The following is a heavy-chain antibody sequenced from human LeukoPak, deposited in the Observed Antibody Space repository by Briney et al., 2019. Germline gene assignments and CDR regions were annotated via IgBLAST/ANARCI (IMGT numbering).Heavy chain of an antibody. CDR1: GGSINSYY. D-gene: IGHD2-21*02. Sequence: SETLSLTCTVSGGSINSYYWSWIRLPPGKGLECIGYIYYSGSTNYNPSLKSRVTIPVDTSKNQFSLKLSSVTAADTAVYYCARGRDDCGGDCYYYYYGMDVWGQGTTVTVSS. V-gene: IGHV4-59*01. CDR2: IYYSGST. J-gene: IGHJ6*02. CDR3: ARGRDDCGGDCYYYYYGMDV.